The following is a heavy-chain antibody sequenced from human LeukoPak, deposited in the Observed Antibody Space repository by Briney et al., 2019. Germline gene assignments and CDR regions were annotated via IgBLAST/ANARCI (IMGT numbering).Heavy chain of an antibody. V-gene: IGHV1-69*05. D-gene: IGHD2-2*01. CDR3: AKSYCSSISCSPNYYYYYMDV. Sequence: ASVKVSCKASGGTFSNYAISWVRQAPGQGLEWMGGIIPIFGTANYAQKFQGRVTITTDESTSTAYMELSSLRSEDTAVYYCAKSYCSSISCSPNYYYYYMDVWGKGTTVTVSS. CDR1: GGTFSNYA. J-gene: IGHJ6*03. CDR2: IIPIFGTA.